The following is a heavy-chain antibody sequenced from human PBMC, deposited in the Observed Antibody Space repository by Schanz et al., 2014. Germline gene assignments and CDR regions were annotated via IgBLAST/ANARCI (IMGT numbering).Heavy chain of an antibody. CDR3: ARGLPIIELKYVQ. Sequence: KVSCKASGRTFSSYAIIWVRQAPGQGLEWMGRIIPIVGIPNYAQKFQGRVTITADKSTSTAYMELRSLRSDDTAVYYCARGLPIIELKYVQWGEGNLGTVFS. D-gene: IGHD3-10*01. CDR2: IIPIVGIP. V-gene: IGHV1-69*04. J-gene: IGHJ4*02. CDR1: GRTFSSYA.